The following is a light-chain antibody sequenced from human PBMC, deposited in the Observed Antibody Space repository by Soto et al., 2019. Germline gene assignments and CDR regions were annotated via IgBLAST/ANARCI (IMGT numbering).Light chain of an antibody. V-gene: IGKV1-9*01. J-gene: IGKJ5*01. Sequence: DIQLTQSPSFLSASVGDRVTITCRASQGISSYLAWYQQKPGKAPKLLIYAASTLQSGVPSRFSGSGSGTEFTLTISSLQPEDFATYYCQQLNSYPITFVQGTLLEIK. CDR3: QQLNSYPIT. CDR2: AAS. CDR1: QGISSY.